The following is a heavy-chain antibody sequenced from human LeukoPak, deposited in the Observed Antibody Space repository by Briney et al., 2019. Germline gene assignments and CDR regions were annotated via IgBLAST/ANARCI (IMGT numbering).Heavy chain of an antibody. D-gene: IGHD3/OR15-3a*01. Sequence: SETLSLTCAVYDGSFSGYYWSWIRQPPGKGLEWIGEINHSGSTNYNPSLKSRVTISIYTSKSQFSLKVSSVTAADTAVYYCARVWTRAIDFRPYYYMDVWGKGTTVTVSS. CDR3: ARVWTRAIDFRPYYYMDV. CDR2: INHSGST. CDR1: DGSFSGYY. V-gene: IGHV4-34*01. J-gene: IGHJ6*03.